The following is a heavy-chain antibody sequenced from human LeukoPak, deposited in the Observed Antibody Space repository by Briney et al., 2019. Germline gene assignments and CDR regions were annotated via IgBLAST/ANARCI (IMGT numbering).Heavy chain of an antibody. CDR2: ISAYNGNT. J-gene: IGHJ6*03. Sequence: ASVKVSCKASGYTFTSYGISWVRQAPGQGLEWMGWISAYNGNTNYAQKLQGRVTMTTDTSTSTAYMELRSLRSDDTAVYYCARDRDSGSSPLGYYYYYMDVWGKGTTVTVSS. D-gene: IGHD6-6*01. V-gene: IGHV1-18*01. CDR1: GYTFTSYG. CDR3: ARDRDSGSSPLGYYYYYMDV.